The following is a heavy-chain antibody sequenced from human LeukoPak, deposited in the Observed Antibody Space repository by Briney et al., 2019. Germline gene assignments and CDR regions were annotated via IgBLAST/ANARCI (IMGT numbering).Heavy chain of an antibody. D-gene: IGHD6-19*01. V-gene: IGHV3-7*01. CDR3: ARVTYSSGWYVDY. Sequence: GGSLRLSCAASGFIFSTYWMSWVRQAPGKGLEWVANIKQDGSERNYVDCVKGRFTISRDNANNSLYLQLNSLRADDTAVYYCARVTYSSGWYVDYWGKGTLVTVSS. J-gene: IGHJ4*02. CDR2: IKQDGSER. CDR1: GFIFSTYW.